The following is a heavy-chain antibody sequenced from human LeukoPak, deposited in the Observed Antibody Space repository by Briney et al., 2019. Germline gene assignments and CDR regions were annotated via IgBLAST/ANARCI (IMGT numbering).Heavy chain of an antibody. CDR1: GGSISSGDYY. CDR3: AREIRWFGELFWFDP. V-gene: IGHV4-30-4*01. Sequence: PSETLSLTCTVSGGSISSGDYYWSWIRQPPGKGLEWIGYIYYSGSTYYNPSLRSRVTISVDTSKNQFSLKLSSVTAADTAVYYCAREIRWFGELFWFDPWGQGTLVTVSS. CDR2: IYYSGST. J-gene: IGHJ5*02. D-gene: IGHD3-10*01.